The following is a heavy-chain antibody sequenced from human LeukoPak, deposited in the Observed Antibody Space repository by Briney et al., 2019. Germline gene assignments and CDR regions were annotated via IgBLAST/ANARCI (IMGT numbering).Heavy chain of an antibody. CDR1: GYTFTGYY. D-gene: IGHD3-16*02. Sequence: GASVKVSCKASGYTFTGYYMHWVRQAPGQGLEWMGWINPNSGGTNYAQKFQGRVTMTRDTSISTAYMELSRLRSDDTAVYYCARARSDDYVWGSYRYLDYWGQGTLVTVSP. V-gene: IGHV1-2*02. CDR2: INPNSGGT. CDR3: ARARSDDYVWGSYRYLDY. J-gene: IGHJ4*02.